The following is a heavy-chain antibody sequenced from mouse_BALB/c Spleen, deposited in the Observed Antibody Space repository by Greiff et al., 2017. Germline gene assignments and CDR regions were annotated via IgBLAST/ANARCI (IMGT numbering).Heavy chain of an antibody. CDR2: ILPGSGST. CDR3: ARQGNDVGAMDY. CDR1: GYTFSSYW. Sequence: QVQLQQSGAELMKPGASVKISCKATGYTFSSYWIEWVKQRPGHGLEWIGEILPGSGSTNYNEKFKGKATFTADTSSNTAYMQLSSLTSEDSAVYYCARQGNDVGAMDYWGQGTSVTVSS. D-gene: IGHD2-12*01. V-gene: IGHV1-9*01. J-gene: IGHJ4*01.